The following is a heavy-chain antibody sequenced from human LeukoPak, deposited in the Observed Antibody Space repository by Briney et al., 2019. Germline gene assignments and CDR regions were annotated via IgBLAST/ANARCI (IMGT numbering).Heavy chain of an antibody. Sequence: GGSLRLSCAASGFTFSDYYMSWIRQAPGKGLEWVSYISSSGSTIYYADSVKGRFTISRDNAKNSLYLQMNSLRAEDTAVYYCCLRRGLLRYFDWLEYRGQGTLVTVSS. CDR3: CLRRGLLRYFDWLEY. D-gene: IGHD3-9*01. CDR1: GFTFSDYY. J-gene: IGHJ4*02. V-gene: IGHV3-11*04. CDR2: ISSSGSTI.